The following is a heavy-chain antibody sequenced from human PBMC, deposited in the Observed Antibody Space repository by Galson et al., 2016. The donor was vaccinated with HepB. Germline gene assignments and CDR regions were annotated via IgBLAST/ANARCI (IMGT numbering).Heavy chain of an antibody. CDR1: GGSFSGAY. CDR2: ISGSASAI. Sequence: LSLTCAANGGSFSGAYWSWIRQAPGKGLEWVSYISGSASAIYYADSVKGRFTVSRDNAKNPLYLQMNSLSDEDTAAYYCARGYGGNYLDFWGQGTLVTVSS. J-gene: IGHJ4*02. D-gene: IGHD4-23*01. CDR3: ARGYGGNYLDF. V-gene: IGHV3-11*04.